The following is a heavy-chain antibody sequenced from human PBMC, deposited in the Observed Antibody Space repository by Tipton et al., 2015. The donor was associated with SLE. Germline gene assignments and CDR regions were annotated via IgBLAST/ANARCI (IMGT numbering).Heavy chain of an antibody. J-gene: IGHJ3*02. D-gene: IGHD3-22*01. CDR3: ARAWDYDSAFDI. CDR2: INHSGST. V-gene: IGHV4-34*01. CDR1: GGSLSGYY. Sequence: TLSLTCAVYGGSLSGYYWSWIRQPPGKGLEWIGEINHSGSTNYNPSLKSRVTISVDTSKNQFSLKLSSVTAADTAVYYCARAWDYDSAFDIWGQGTMVTVSS.